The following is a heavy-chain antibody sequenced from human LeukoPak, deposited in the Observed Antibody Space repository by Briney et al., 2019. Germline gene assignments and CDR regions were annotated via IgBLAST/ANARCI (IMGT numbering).Heavy chain of an antibody. CDR1: GFTFSSYG. CDR3: AKIAGSSVRQWLVY. V-gene: IGHV3-23*01. J-gene: IGHJ4*02. CDR2: ISGSGGST. D-gene: IGHD6-19*01. Sequence: GGTLRLSCAASGFTFSSYGMSWVRQAPGKGLEWVSAISGSGGSTYYADSVKGRFTISRDNSKNTLYLQMNSLRAEDTAVYYCAKIAGSSVRQWLVYWGQGTLVTVSS.